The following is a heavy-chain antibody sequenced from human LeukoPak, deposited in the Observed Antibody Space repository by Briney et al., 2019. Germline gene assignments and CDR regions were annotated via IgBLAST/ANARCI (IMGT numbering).Heavy chain of an antibody. CDR2: ISRESAYI. CDR1: GFTFSSYN. J-gene: IGHJ6*02. Sequence: PGGSLRLSCAASGFTFSSYNMNWVRQAPGKGLEWVAYISRESAYIYYGDSVKGRFTISRDNAKKSVDLQMNSLRAEDTALYYCAKDYDFWSGPVPVYGMDVWGQGTTVTVSS. V-gene: IGHV3-21*04. D-gene: IGHD3-3*01. CDR3: AKDYDFWSGPVPVYGMDV.